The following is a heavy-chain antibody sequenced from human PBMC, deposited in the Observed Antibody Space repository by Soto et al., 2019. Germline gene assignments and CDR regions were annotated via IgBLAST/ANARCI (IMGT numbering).Heavy chain of an antibody. V-gene: IGHV3-30-3*01. Sequence: GGSLRLSCAASGFTFSSYAMHWVRQAPGKGLECVAVISYDGSNKYYADSVKGRYTISRDNSKNTLYLQMNSLRAEDTAVYYCARDNTGLSNGVCCYYYGMDVWGQGTTVTVSS. J-gene: IGHJ6*02. CDR2: ISYDGSNK. CDR1: GFTFSSYA. D-gene: IGHD2-8*01. CDR3: ARDNTGLSNGVCCYYYGMDV.